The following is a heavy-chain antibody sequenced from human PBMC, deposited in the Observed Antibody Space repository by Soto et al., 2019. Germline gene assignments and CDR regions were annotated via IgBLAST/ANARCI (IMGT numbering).Heavy chain of an antibody. V-gene: IGHV1-18*04. CDR3: ARERQYEPLLY. J-gene: IGHJ4*01. D-gene: IGHD2-2*01. CDR1: GFTFSNYG. Sequence: ASVKVSCKASGFTFSNYGITWVRQAPGQGLEWMGWVSAYNRNTDMAQKFEDRVTLTTDTATQTAYLELRGLRSDDTAVYFCARERQYEPLLYWGQ. CDR2: VSAYNRNT.